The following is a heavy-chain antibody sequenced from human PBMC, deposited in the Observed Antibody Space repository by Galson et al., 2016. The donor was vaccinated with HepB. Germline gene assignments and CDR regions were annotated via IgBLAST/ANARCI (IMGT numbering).Heavy chain of an antibody. Sequence: QSGAEVKKPGESLKISCKGSGYIFTNYWIGWVRQMPGKGLEWMGIIYPGDSDTKYSPSFQGQVTISADKSISAAYLQWSSLKASDTAMYYCARHSGYCSSTSCPFYGMDVWGQGTTVTVSS. J-gene: IGHJ6*02. CDR3: ARHSGYCSSTSCPFYGMDV. V-gene: IGHV5-51*01. CDR2: IYPGDSDT. CDR1: GYIFTNYW. D-gene: IGHD2-2*01.